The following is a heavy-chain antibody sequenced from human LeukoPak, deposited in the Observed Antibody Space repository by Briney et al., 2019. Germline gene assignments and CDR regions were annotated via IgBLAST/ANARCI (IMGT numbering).Heavy chain of an antibody. CDR1: GGSFSGYY. V-gene: IGHV4-34*01. Sequence: SETLSLTCAVYGGSFSGYYWSWIRQPPGKGLEWIGEINHSGSTNYNPSLKSRVTISVDTSKNQFSLKLSSVTAAGTAVYYCARGYGSGSYYPWFDPWGQGTLVTVSS. J-gene: IGHJ5*02. D-gene: IGHD3-10*01. CDR3: ARGYGSGSYYPWFDP. CDR2: INHSGST.